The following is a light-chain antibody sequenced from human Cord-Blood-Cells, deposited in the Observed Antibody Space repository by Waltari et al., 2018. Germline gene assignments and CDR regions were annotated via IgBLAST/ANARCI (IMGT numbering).Light chain of an antibody. Sequence: EIVLTQSPATLSLSPGERATLSCRARQGVSSYLAWYQQKPGQAPRLLIYDASNEATGIPARFSGSGSGTDFTLTISSLEPEDFAVYYCQRRSNWLTFGGGTKVEIK. CDR1: QGVSSY. V-gene: IGKV3-11*01. J-gene: IGKJ4*01. CDR3: QRRSNWLT. CDR2: DAS.